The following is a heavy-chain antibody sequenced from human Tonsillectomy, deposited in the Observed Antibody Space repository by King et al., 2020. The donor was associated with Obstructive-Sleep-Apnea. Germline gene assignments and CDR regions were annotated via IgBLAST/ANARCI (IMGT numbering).Heavy chain of an antibody. Sequence: VQLVESGGGLVKPGGSLRLSCAASGFTFGDYYMSCIRQAPGRVLEWFSHIIYSISFTTYAGSVKGRFTISRDRAKKSLYLQMNSLRAEDTGVYFCARYCTGGSCSYSYFGLDVWGQGTTVTVSS. CDR2: IIYSISFT. J-gene: IGHJ6*02. D-gene: IGHD2-15*01. CDR3: ARYCTGGSCSYSYFGLDV. CDR1: GFTFGDYY. V-gene: IGHV3-11*06.